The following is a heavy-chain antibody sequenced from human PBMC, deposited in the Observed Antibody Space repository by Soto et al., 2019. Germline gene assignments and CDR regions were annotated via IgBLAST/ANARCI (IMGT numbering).Heavy chain of an antibody. CDR1: GFTFRHYA. CDR2: ISYDGSKK. CDR3: ARDVAGKNYFDP. V-gene: IGHV3-30-3*01. J-gene: IGHJ5*02. D-gene: IGHD1-7*01. Sequence: GGSLRLSCAASGFTFRHYAMHWVRQAPGKGLEWVAIISYDGSKKYYGDSVKGRFTISRDNSKNTLYLQMNSLRVEDTAVYYCARDVAGKNYFDPWGQGT.